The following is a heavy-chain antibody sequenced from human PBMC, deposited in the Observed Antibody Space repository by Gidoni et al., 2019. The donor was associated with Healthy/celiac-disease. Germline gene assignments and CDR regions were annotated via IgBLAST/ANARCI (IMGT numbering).Heavy chain of an antibody. D-gene: IGHD3-22*01. CDR1: GFTFSSYA. CDR3: ARDRREYDSSGYYYYYYYGMDV. V-gene: IGHV3-30*04. Sequence: QVQLVESGGGVVQPGRSLRLSCAASGFTFSSYAMHWVRQAPGKGLGWVAVISYDGSNKYYADSVKGRFTISRDNSKNTLYLQMNSLRAEDTAVYYCARDRREYDSSGYYYYYYYGMDVWGQGTTVTVSS. CDR2: ISYDGSNK. J-gene: IGHJ6*02.